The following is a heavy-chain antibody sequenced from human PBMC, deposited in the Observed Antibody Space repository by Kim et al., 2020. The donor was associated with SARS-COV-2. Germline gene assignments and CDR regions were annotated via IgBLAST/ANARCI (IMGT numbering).Heavy chain of an antibody. J-gene: IGHJ5*02. CDR2: IRSKAYGGTT. V-gene: IGHV3-49*03. D-gene: IGHD6-13*01. CDR3: TRDYSSSWYKRWFDP. CDR1: GFTFGDYA. Sequence: GGSLRLSCTASGFTFGDYAMSWFRQAPGKGLEWVGFIRSKAYGGTTEYAASVKGRFTIARDDSKSIAYLQMNSLKTEDTAVYYCTRDYSSSWYKRWFDPWGQGTLVTVSS.